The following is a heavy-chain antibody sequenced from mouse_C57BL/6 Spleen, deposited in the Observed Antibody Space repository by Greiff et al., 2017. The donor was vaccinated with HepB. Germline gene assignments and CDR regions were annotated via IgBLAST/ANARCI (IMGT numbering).Heavy chain of an antibody. CDR1: GFTFSDYY. V-gene: IGHV5-16*01. CDR2: INYDGSST. D-gene: IGHD3-1*01. J-gene: IGHJ4*01. CDR3: ARIGRYYAMDY. Sequence: EVQVVESEGGLVQPGSSMKLSCTASGFTFSDYYMAWVRQVPEKGLEWVANINYDGSSTYYLDSLKSRFIISRDNAKNILYLQMSSLKSEDTATYYCARIGRYYAMDYWGQGTSVTVSS.